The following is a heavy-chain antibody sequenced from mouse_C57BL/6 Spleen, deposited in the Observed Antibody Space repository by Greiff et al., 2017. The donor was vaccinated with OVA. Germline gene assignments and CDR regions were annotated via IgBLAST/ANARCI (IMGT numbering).Heavy chain of an antibody. CDR2: IYPGDGDT. CDR3: ARSRYGSSHYYAMDY. D-gene: IGHD1-1*01. CDR1: GYAFSSYW. J-gene: IGHJ4*01. V-gene: IGHV1-80*01. Sequence: QVQLKQSGAELVKPGASVKISCKASGYAFSSYWMNWVKQRPGKGLEWIGQIYPGDGDTNYNGKFKGKDTLTADKSSSTAYRQLRSLTSEDSAVYFCARSRYGSSHYYAMDYWGQGTSVTVTS.